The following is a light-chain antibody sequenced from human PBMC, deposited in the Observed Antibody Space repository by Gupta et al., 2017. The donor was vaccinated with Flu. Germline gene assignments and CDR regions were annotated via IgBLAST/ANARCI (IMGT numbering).Light chain of an antibody. V-gene: IGLV1-47*01. CDR2: RND. Sequence: RVTISCSGSSSDIGSNYVFWYQQFPGTAPKLLIYRNDQRPSGVPDRFSGSKSGSSASLAISGLRSEDEADYYCAAWDDSLSGRVFGGGTKLTVL. CDR1: SSDIGSNY. J-gene: IGLJ3*02. CDR3: AAWDDSLSGRV.